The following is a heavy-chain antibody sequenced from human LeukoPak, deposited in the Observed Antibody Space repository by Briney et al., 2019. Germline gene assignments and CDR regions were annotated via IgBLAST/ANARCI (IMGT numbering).Heavy chain of an antibody. CDR1: GFTFNKYP. V-gene: IGHV3-48*01. D-gene: IGHD3-16*01. Sequence: GGSLRLSCAASGFTFNKYPMNWVRQAPGKGLEWISNIRDDSDATTYADSVKGRFTISRDNAKNSLYLQINSLRAEDTAVYYCVRDLNWAFGYWGQGTLVTVSS. J-gene: IGHJ4*02. CDR3: VRDLNWAFGY. CDR2: IRDDSDAT.